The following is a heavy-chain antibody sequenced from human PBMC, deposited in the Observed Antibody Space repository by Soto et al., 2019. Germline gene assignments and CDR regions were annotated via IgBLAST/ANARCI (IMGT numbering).Heavy chain of an antibody. J-gene: IGHJ3*02. CDR3: AREGSYGYGYDAFDI. CDR2: IYYSGST. D-gene: IGHD5-18*01. Sequence: SETLSLTCTVSGGPISSGGYYWSWIRQHPGKGLEWIGYIYYSGSTYYNPSLKSRVTISVDTSKNQFSLKLSSVTAAVTAVYYCAREGSYGYGYDAFDIWGQGTMVTVSS. CDR1: GGPISSGGYY. V-gene: IGHV4-31*03.